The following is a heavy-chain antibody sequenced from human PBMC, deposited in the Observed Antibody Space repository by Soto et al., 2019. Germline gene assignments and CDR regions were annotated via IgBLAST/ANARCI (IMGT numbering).Heavy chain of an antibody. V-gene: IGHV4-4*02. Sequence: QVQLQESGPGLVKPSGTLSLTCAVSGDSVSSNYYWCWVRQPPGKGREWMGEIYHTGTTNYNPSPKSRVTISVDKSNNQFSLDLSSVTAADTAVYYCARSAGWYAVHSWGPGTLVTVSS. D-gene: IGHD6-19*01. CDR1: GDSVSSNYY. CDR3: ARSAGWYAVHS. J-gene: IGHJ4*02. CDR2: IYHTGTT.